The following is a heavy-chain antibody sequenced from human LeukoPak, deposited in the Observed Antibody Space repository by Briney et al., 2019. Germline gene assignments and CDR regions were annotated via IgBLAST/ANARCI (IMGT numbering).Heavy chain of an antibody. D-gene: IGHD6-13*01. CDR2: ISSSSSTI. Sequence: GGSLRLSCAASGFTFSSYSMNWVRQAPGKGLEWVSSISSSSSTIYYADSVKGRFTISRDNAKNSLYLQMNSLRAEDTAVYYCARRSGTRYSSSCFDYWGQGTLVTVSS. V-gene: IGHV3-48*01. CDR3: ARRSGTRYSSSCFDY. CDR1: GFTFSSYS. J-gene: IGHJ4*02.